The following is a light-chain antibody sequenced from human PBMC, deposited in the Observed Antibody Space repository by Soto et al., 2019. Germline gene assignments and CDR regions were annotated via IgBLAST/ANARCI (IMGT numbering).Light chain of an antibody. J-gene: IGKJ5*01. CDR2: AAS. CDR1: QSISSY. V-gene: IGKV1-39*01. CDR3: QQSYSTPIT. Sequence: PSSLSASVGDRVTITCRASQSISSYLNWYQQKPGKAPKLLIYAASSLQSGVPSRFSGSGSGTDFTLTISSLQPEDFATYYCQQSYSTPITFGQGTRVEI.